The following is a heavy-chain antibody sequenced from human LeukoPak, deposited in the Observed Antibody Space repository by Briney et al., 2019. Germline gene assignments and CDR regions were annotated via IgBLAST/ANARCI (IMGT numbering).Heavy chain of an antibody. CDR3: AKGAAARSYVYFDY. CDR2: ITGGSADT. Sequence: GGSLRLSCAASGFTFSSSAMSWVRQAPGKGLEWVSIITGGSADTYYADSVRGRFTISRDNSKNTLYLQMNGLRAEDSAVYYCAKGAAARSYVYFDYWGQGTLVTVSS. V-gene: IGHV3-23*01. D-gene: IGHD6-6*01. CDR1: GFTFSSSA. J-gene: IGHJ4*02.